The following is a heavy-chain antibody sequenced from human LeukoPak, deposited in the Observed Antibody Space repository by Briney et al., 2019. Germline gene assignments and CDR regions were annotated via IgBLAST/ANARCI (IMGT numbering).Heavy chain of an antibody. Sequence: GGSLRLSCAASGFSFNSYAMHWARQAPGKGLEWVAVISYDGSNKDYADSVKGRFTISRDKSKNTLYLQMNSLRPEDTAVYYCARALDSGGWYGRDYWRQGTLVTVS. CDR3: ARALDSGGWYGRDY. V-gene: IGHV3-30-3*01. D-gene: IGHD6-19*01. CDR1: GFSFNSYA. J-gene: IGHJ4*02. CDR2: ISYDGSNK.